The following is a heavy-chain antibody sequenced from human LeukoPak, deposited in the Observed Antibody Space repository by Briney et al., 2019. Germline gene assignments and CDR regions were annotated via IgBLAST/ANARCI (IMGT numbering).Heavy chain of an antibody. V-gene: IGHV3-30*18. Sequence: GGSLRLSCAASGFTFSSYGMHWVRQAPGKGLEWVAVISYDGSNKYYADSVKGRFTISRDNSKNKLYLQMNSLRAEDTAVYYCAKGVGRYFDWLFLFDFWGQGTLVTVSS. CDR2: ISYDGSNK. CDR3: AKGVGRYFDWLFLFDF. D-gene: IGHD3-9*01. J-gene: IGHJ4*02. CDR1: GFTFSSYG.